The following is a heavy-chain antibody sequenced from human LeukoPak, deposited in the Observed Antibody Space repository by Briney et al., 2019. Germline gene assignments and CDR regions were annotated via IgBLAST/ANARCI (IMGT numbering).Heavy chain of an antibody. D-gene: IGHD1-1*01. J-gene: IGHJ6*03. CDR2: IYYSGSN. CDR1: GGSISSYY. V-gene: IGHV4-59*01. CDR3: TTDPNWTPMYYYYYMDV. Sequence: PSETLSLTCTVSGGSISSYYWSWIRQPPGKGLEWIGYIYYSGSNNYNPSLKSRVTISVDTSKNQFSLKLSSVTAADTAVYYCTTDPNWTPMYYYYYMDVWGKRTTVTVSS.